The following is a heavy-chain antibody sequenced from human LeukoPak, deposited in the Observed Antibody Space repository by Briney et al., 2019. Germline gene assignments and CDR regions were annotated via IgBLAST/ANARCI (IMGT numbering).Heavy chain of an antibody. V-gene: IGHV3-9*01. CDR3: AKETFDY. J-gene: IGHJ4*02. Sequence: PGGSLRLSCAASGFTFDSYAMHWVRQAPGKGLEWVSGISWNSGNIGYADSVKGRFTISRDNAKNSLFLQMNSLRPEDTALYYCAKETFDYWGQGTLVTVSS. CDR2: ISWNSGNI. CDR1: GFTFDSYA.